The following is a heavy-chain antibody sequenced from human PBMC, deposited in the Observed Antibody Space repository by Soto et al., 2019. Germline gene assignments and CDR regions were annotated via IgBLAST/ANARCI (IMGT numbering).Heavy chain of an antibody. Sequence: GGSLRLSCAASGFTFSSFVMRWVRQAPGKGLEWVSAISGSGGSTYYADSVKGRFTISRDNSKNALYPQMKSLRAEDTAVYYCAKNIGSAWYMYYDYWGQGTLVTVS. CDR1: GFTFSSFV. CDR3: AKNIGSAWYMYYDY. J-gene: IGHJ4*02. CDR2: ISGSGGST. V-gene: IGHV3-23*01. D-gene: IGHD6-19*01.